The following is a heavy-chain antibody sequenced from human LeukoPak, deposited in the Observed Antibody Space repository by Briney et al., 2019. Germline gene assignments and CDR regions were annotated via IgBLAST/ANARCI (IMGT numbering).Heavy chain of an antibody. J-gene: IGHJ5*02. CDR3: ARDLGLRYGSGAYRFDP. CDR1: GFSFITYG. V-gene: IGHV3-33*08. D-gene: IGHD3-10*01. Sequence: PGGSLRLSCAAYGFSFITYGMHWVRQAPGKRLESVAVIWYDGSHQYYADSVKGRFTISRDMSNNTLYLQMNNLRVDDTALYYCARDLGLRYGSGAYRFDPWGQGTQVIVSS. CDR2: IWYDGSHQ.